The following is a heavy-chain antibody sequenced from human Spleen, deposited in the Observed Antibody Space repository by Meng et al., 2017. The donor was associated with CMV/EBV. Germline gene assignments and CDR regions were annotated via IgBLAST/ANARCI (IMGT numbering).Heavy chain of an antibody. CDR3: ARDRTTDYGDPHY. CDR1: GYTFSDYG. D-gene: IGHD4-17*01. V-gene: IGHV1-18*01. CDR2: ISAYSGNI. Sequence: ASVKVSCKASGYTFSDYGISWVRQAPGQRPEWMGWISAYSGNIKYAERFQGRVSMTTDTSTSTAYMELGGLRSDDTAIYYCARDRTTDYGDPHYWGQGTLVTVSS. J-gene: IGHJ4*02.